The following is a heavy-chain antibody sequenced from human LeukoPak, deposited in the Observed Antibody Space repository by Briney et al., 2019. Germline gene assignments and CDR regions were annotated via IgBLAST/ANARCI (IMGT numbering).Heavy chain of an antibody. V-gene: IGHV3-23*01. CDR3: AKRYSSGWENYYYYGMDV. CDR1: GFTFSSYA. D-gene: IGHD6-19*01. J-gene: IGHJ6*02. CDR2: ISDSGGST. Sequence: GGSLRLSCAASGFTFSSYAMSWVRQAPGKGLEWVSAISDSGGSTYYADSVKGRFTISRDNSKNTLYLQMNSLRAEDTAVYYCAKRYSSGWENYYYYGMDVWGQGTTVTVSS.